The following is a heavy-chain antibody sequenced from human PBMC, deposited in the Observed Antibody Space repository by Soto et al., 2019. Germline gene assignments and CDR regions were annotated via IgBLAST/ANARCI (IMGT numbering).Heavy chain of an antibody. CDR3: ARGPHYSNLDY. Sequence: PLRLSCTASEFTVSSNYMSWVRQAPGKGLEWVSVTYSGGTTYYADSVKGRFTISRDNSKNTLYLQMNSLRAEDTAVYYCARGPHYSNLDYWGQGTLVTVSS. CDR1: EFTVSSNY. V-gene: IGHV3-53*01. J-gene: IGHJ4*02. D-gene: IGHD4-4*01. CDR2: TYSGGTT.